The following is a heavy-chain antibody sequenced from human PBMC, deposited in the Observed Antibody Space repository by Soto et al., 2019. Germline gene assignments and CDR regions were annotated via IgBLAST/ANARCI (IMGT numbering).Heavy chain of an antibody. CDR3: ARHLAVAGSAFEI. Sequence: QVQLQESGPGLVKPSETLSLTCTVSGGSISGYYWSWIRQPPGKGLEWIAYIYYSGSTNYNPSLTSRVTISVDTSKNQFSLRLSSVTAADTAVYYCARHLAVAGSAFEIWGQGTLVTVSS. D-gene: IGHD6-13*01. J-gene: IGHJ3*02. CDR1: GGSISGYY. CDR2: IYYSGST. V-gene: IGHV4-59*08.